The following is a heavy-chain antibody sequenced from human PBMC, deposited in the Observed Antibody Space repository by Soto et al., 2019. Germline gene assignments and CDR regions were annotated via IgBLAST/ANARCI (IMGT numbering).Heavy chain of an antibody. Sequence: QVQLVQSGAEEKKPGASVKVSCKASGYTFTGYAMHWVRQAPGQRVEWMGWINAGNVNTKYSQKFQGRVTITRETSASTAYMELSSLRSEDTAVYYCARAVAVAADFDYWGQGTLVTVSS. D-gene: IGHD6-19*01. V-gene: IGHV1-3*05. CDR2: INAGNVNT. CDR3: ARAVAVAADFDY. J-gene: IGHJ4*02. CDR1: GYTFTGYA.